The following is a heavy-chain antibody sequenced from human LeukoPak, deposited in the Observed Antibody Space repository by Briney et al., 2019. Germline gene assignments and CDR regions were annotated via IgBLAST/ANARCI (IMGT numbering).Heavy chain of an antibody. D-gene: IGHD6-13*01. CDR3: ARATIAFIAAATNFDY. J-gene: IGHJ4*02. Sequence: ASVKVSCKASGYTFTSYDINWVRQATGQGLEWMGWMNPNSGNTGYAQKFQGRVTMTRNTSISTAYMELSSLRSEDTAVYYCARATIAFIAAATNFDYWGQGTLVTVSS. V-gene: IGHV1-8*01. CDR1: GYTFTSYD. CDR2: MNPNSGNT.